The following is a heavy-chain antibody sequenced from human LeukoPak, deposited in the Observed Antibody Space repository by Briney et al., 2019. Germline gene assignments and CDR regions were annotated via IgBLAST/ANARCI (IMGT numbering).Heavy chain of an antibody. CDR2: IHYSGST. CDR3: ARDGYNYS. CDR1: GVSISSYY. D-gene: IGHD5-24*01. V-gene: IGHV4-59*12. Sequence: SETLSLTCTVSGVSISSYYWSWIRQPPGKGLEWIGYIHYSGSTNYNPSLKSRVTISVDTSKNQFSLKLSSVTAADTAVYYCARDGYNYSWGQGTLVTVSS. J-gene: IGHJ4*02.